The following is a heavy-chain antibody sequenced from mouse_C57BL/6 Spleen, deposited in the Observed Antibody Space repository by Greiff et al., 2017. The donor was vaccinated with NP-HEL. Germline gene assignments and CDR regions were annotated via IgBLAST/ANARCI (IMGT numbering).Heavy chain of an antibody. J-gene: IGHJ3*01. D-gene: IGHD2-4*01. CDR3: ARWVITGFAY. V-gene: IGHV1-81*01. CDR2: IYPRSGNT. Sequence: QVQLKESGAELARPGASVKLSCKASGYTFTSYGISWVKQRTGQGLEWIGEIYPRSGNTYYNEKFKGKATLTADKSSSTAYMELRSLTSEDSAVYFCARWVITGFAYWGQGTLVTVSA. CDR1: GYTFTSYG.